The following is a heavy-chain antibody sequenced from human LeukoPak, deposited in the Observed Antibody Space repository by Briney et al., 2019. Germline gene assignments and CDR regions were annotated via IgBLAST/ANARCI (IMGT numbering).Heavy chain of an antibody. CDR2: IYYSGST. V-gene: IGHV4-39*07. CDR3: ARFPFASFDI. J-gene: IGHJ3*02. CDR1: GGSISRSSYY. Sequence: PSETLSLTCTVSGGSISRSSYYWGWIRQPPGKGLEWIGSIYYSGSTYYNPSLKSRVTISVDTSKNQFSLKLSSVTAADTAVYYCARFPFASFDIWGQGTMVTVSS.